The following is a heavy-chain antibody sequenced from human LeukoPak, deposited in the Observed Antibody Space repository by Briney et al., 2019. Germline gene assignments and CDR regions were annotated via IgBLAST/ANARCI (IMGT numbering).Heavy chain of an antibody. D-gene: IGHD3-9*01. CDR3: ARGRGSLYCDILTGYYAGGPFDY. V-gene: IGHV1-2*04. J-gene: IGHJ4*02. CDR2: ISPNSGGT. CDR1: GYTFTGYY. Sequence: ASVKVSCKASGYTFTGYYMHWVRQAPGQGLEWMGWISPNSGGTNYAQKFQGWVTMTRDTSISTAYMELSRLRSDDTAVYYCARGRGSLYCDILTGYYAGGPFDYWGQGTLVTVSS.